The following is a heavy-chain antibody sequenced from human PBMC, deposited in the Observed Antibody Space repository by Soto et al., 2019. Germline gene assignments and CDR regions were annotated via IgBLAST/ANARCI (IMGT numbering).Heavy chain of an antibody. CDR3: VKDNVLGETMPSVGAFDI. V-gene: IGHV3-64D*06. D-gene: IGHD2-2*01. Sequence: GGSLRLSCSVSGFTFSNYAMHWVRQAPGEGLEYVSGITSDGDSTYHADSVKGRFTISRDNSKNTLYLQMSSLRVEDTAIYYCVKDNVLGETMPSVGAFDIWGQGTMVTVSS. CDR1: GFTFSNYA. J-gene: IGHJ3*02. CDR2: ITSDGDST.